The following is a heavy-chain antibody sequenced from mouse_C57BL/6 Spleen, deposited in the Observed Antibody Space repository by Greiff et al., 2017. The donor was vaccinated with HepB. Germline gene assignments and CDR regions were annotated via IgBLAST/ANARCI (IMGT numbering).Heavy chain of an antibody. CDR2: ISDGGSYT. CDR1: GFTFSSYA. V-gene: IGHV5-4*03. J-gene: IGHJ3*01. Sequence: DVKLQESGGGLVKPGGSLKLSCAASGFTFSSYAMSWVRQTPEKRLEWVATISDGGSYTYYPDNVKGRFTISRDNAKNNLYLQMSHLKSEDTAMYYCASGGGQFAYWGQGTLVTVSA. CDR3: ASGGGQFAY. D-gene: IGHD1-1*02.